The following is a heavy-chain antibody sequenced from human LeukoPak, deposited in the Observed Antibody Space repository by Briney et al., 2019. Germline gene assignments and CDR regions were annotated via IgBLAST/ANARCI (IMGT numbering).Heavy chain of an antibody. CDR2: ISSSSSYI. Sequence: GGSLRLSCAASGFTFSSYSMNWVRQAPGKGLEWVSSISSSSSYIYYADSVKGRFTISRDNAKNSLYLQMNSLRAEDTAVCYCARAWEQWLAGENYFDYWGQGTLVTVSS. D-gene: IGHD6-19*01. V-gene: IGHV3-21*01. CDR3: ARAWEQWLAGENYFDY. J-gene: IGHJ4*02. CDR1: GFTFSSYS.